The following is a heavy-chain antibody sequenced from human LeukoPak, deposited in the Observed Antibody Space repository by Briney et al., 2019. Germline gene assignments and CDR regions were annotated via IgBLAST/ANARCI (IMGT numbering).Heavy chain of an antibody. V-gene: IGHV3-30*01. J-gene: IGHJ5*02. D-gene: IGHD4-17*01. CDR3: AREPSDYGDYGWFDP. CDR1: GFSFRSYA. CDR2: ISYDGRNK. Sequence: GGSLRHSCAASGFSFRSYALHWVRQAPGKGLEWVAVISYDGRNKYYADSVKGRFTISRDNSKNTLYLQMNSLRGEDTAVYYCAREPSDYGDYGWFDPWGQGTLVTVSS.